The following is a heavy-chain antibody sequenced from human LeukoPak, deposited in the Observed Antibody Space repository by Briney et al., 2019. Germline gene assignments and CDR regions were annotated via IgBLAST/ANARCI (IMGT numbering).Heavy chain of an antibody. CDR2: ISPNSGGT. D-gene: IGHD6-13*01. CDR1: GYTFTGYY. CDR3: ARDLVAAAGTNYYYYMDV. J-gene: IGHJ6*03. Sequence: GASVKVSCKASGYTFTGYYMHWVRQAPGQGLEWMGRISPNSGGTNYAQKFQGRVTMTRDTSISTAYMELSRLRSDDTAVYYCARDLVAAAGTNYYYYMDVWGKGTTVTVSS. V-gene: IGHV1-2*06.